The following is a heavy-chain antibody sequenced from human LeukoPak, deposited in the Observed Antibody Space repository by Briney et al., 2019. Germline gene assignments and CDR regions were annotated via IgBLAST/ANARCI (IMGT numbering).Heavy chain of an antibody. CDR1: GFTVSSNS. V-gene: IGHV3-53*01. Sequence: GGSLRLSCTVSGFTVSSNSMSWVRQAPGKGLEWVSFIYSDNTHYSDSVKGRFTFSRDNSKNTLYLQMNSLRAEDTAVYYCARRAGAYSHPYDYWGQGTLVTVSS. J-gene: IGHJ4*02. D-gene: IGHD4/OR15-4a*01. CDR2: IYSDNT. CDR3: ARRAGAYSHPYDY.